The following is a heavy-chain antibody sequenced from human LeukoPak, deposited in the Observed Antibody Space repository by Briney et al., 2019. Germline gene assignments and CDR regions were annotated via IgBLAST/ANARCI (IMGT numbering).Heavy chain of an antibody. V-gene: IGHV3-23*01. CDR3: AKGGGIAAPGGDFDY. D-gene: IGHD6-13*01. J-gene: IGHJ4*02. CDR1: GFTFSSNA. CDR2: FSGSGGST. Sequence: GGSRRLSGAASGFTFSSNAMSWVRQAPGKGLGWVSAFSGSGGSTYFAGSVKGRFTISRDNSKNTLSLQMNSLRAEDTAVYYCAKGGGIAAPGGDFDYWGQGTLVTVSS.